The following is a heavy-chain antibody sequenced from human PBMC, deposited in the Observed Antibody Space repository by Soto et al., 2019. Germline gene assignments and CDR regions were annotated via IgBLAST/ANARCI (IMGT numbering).Heavy chain of an antibody. Sequence: GSLRLSCAASGFTFSSYSMNWVRQASGKGLEWVGRIRSKANSYATAYAASVKGRFTISRDDSKNTAYLQMNSLKTEDTAVYYCTRTPIVVVPTGRLAEYYMDVWGKGTTVTVSS. V-gene: IGHV3-73*01. CDR3: TRTPIVVVPTGRLAEYYMDV. CDR2: IRSKANSYAT. D-gene: IGHD2-2*01. J-gene: IGHJ6*03. CDR1: GFTFSSYS.